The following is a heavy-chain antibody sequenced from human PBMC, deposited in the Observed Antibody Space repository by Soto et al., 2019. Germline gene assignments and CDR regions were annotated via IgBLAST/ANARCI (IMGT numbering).Heavy chain of an antibody. Sequence: ASETLSLTCSVSGGSISTVGHYWTWIRQPPGKGLEWIGSIYHTGSTYYSKSLRSRLTMSVDTSKSQFSLRLSSVTAADTAVYYCARATGTLRSRNCDYWGQGSLVTVSS. J-gene: IGHJ4*02. CDR1: GGSISTVGHY. CDR3: ARATGTLRSRNCDY. D-gene: IGHD1-1*01. V-gene: IGHV4-31*03. CDR2: IYHTGST.